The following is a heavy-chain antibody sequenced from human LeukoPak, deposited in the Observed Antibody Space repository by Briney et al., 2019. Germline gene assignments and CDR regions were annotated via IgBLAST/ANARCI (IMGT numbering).Heavy chain of an antibody. J-gene: IGHJ6*02. D-gene: IGHD6-13*01. CDR1: GFTFSTYG. V-gene: IGHV3-23*01. Sequence: PGGSLRLSCAASGFTFSTYGMSWVRQAPGKGLEWVSAISGSGGATYHADSVKGRFTISRDNSKNTLYLQMNSLRAEDTAVYYCAKASSSSWYRYYGMDVWGQGTTVTVSS. CDR3: AKASSSSWYRYYGMDV. CDR2: ISGSGGAT.